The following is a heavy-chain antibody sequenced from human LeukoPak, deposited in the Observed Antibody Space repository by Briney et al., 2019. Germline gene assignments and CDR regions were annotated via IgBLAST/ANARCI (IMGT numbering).Heavy chain of an antibody. CDR1: GFTFSNFA. D-gene: IGHD6-19*01. CDR3: AKMVHTEQWVVPFDY. J-gene: IGHJ4*02. V-gene: IGHV3-23*01. Sequence: PGGSLRLSCAASGFTFSNFAMNWVRQAPGKGLEWVSTISGSGGSTYYADSVKGRFTISRDNSKNTLYLKMNSLRGEDTAVYSCAKMVHTEQWVVPFDYWGQGTLVTVSS. CDR2: ISGSGGST.